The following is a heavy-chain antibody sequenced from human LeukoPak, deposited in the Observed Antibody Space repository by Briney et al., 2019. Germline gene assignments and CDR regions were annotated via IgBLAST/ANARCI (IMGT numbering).Heavy chain of an antibody. CDR2: IYTSGST. CDR1: GDCFSTSY. D-gene: IGHD3-22*01. Sequence: SETLSLTCAVSGDCFSTSYWTWIRQPAGKGLEWIGRIYTSGSTNYNPSLKSRVTMSIDTSKKQFSLKLSSVTAADTAVYYCARDLGYDSSGYHYWGQGTLVTVSS. V-gene: IGHV4-4*07. CDR3: ARDLGYDSSGYHY. J-gene: IGHJ4*02.